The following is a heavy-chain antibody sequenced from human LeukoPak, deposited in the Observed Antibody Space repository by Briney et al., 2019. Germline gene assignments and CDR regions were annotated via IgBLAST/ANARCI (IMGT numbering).Heavy chain of an antibody. CDR1: GGSISSYY. CDR2: IYYSGST. D-gene: IGHD5-18*01. Sequence: PSETLSLTCTVSGGSISSYYWSWIRQPPGKGLEWIGYIYYSGSTNYNPSLKSRVTISVDTSKNQFSLKLSSVTAADTAVYYCARSLGYGPRFDYWGQGTLVTVSS. J-gene: IGHJ4*02. V-gene: IGHV4-59*12. CDR3: ARSLGYGPRFDY.